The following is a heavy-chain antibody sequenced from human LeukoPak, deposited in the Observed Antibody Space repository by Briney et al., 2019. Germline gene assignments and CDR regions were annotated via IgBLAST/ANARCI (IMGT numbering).Heavy chain of an antibody. CDR1: GFAFEDYA. D-gene: IGHD6-6*01. V-gene: IGHV3-43D*04. CDR2: ITWNGDAT. J-gene: IGHJ4*02. Sequence: PGGSLRLSCAASGFAFEDYAMYWVRQAPGKGLEWVSLITWNGDATYYADSVKGRFTISRDTSKKFLYLQMNSLRAEDTAFYYCAKDRGIAAPDYYFDYWGQGTLVTVSS. CDR3: AKDRGIAAPDYYFDY.